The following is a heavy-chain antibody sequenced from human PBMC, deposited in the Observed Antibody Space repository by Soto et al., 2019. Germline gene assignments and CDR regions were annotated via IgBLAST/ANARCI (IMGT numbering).Heavy chain of an antibody. Sequence: VQMVESGGGVVQPGGSLRLSCAGSGFAFSRFGMHWVRQAPGKGREWVACITFNGSKEYYVDSVKGRFAISRDNSMNTLYLKMSSLGPEDTAVYYCATDPGAFAGAMRHWGRGTLVTVSS. J-gene: IGHJ4*02. V-gene: IGHV3-30*03. D-gene: IGHD3-16*01. CDR2: ITFNGSKE. CDR3: ATDPGAFAGAMRH. CDR1: GFAFSRFG.